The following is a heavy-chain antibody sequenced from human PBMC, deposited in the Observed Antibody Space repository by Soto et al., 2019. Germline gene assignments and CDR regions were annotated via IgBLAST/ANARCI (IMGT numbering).Heavy chain of an antibody. J-gene: IGHJ6*02. D-gene: IGHD2-21*01. V-gene: IGHV4-39*07. CDR3: ARETYSYYGMDV. Sequence: SETLSLTCTVSGGSISSSSYFWGRIRQPPGKGLEWIGRIYYSGSTYYNASLKSRVTISVDTSKNQCSLKLSSVTAADTAVYYCARETYSYYGMDVWGQGTTVTVSS. CDR2: IYYSGST. CDR1: GGSISSSSYF.